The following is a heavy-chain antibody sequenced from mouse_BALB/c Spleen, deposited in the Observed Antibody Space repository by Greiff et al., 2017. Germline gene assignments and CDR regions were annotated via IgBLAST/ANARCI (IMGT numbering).Heavy chain of an antibody. V-gene: IGHV6-6*02. CDR1: GFTFSNYW. J-gene: IGHJ4*01. D-gene: IGHD2-4*01. CDR2: IRLKSNNYAT. CDR3: TGRLRPAMDY. Sequence: EVQLVESGGGLVQPGGSMKLSCVASGFTFSNYWMNWVRQSPEKGLEWVAEIRLKSNNYATHYAESVKGRFTISRDDSKSSVYLQMNNLRAEDTGIYYCTGRLRPAMDYWGQGTSVTVSS.